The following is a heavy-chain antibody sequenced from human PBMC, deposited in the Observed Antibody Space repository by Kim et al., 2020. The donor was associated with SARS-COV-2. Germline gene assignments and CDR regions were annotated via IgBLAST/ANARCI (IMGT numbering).Heavy chain of an antibody. CDR2: IKQDGSEK. D-gene: IGHD2-15*01. J-gene: IGHJ6*02. Sequence: GGSLRLSCAASGFTFSSYWMSWVRQAPGKGLGWVANIKQDGSEKYYVDSVKGRFTISRDNAKNSLYLQMNSLRAEDTAVYYCARDTPYCSGGSCYYYYYYGMDVWGQGTTVTVSS. V-gene: IGHV3-7*01. CDR1: GFTFSSYW. CDR3: ARDTPYCSGGSCYYYYYYGMDV.